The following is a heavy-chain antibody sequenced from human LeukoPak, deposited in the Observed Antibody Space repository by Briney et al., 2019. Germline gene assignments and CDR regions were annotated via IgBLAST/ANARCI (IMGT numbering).Heavy chain of an antibody. CDR2: MNPNSGNT. D-gene: IGHD3-22*01. CDR1: GYTFTGYD. CDR3: AILKGSSGYHFDY. Sequence: GASVKVSCKASGYTFTGYDINWVRQATGQGLEWMGWMNPNSGNTGYAQKFQGRVTMTRNTSISTAYMELSSLRSEDTAVYYCAILKGSSGYHFDYWGQGTLVTVSS. V-gene: IGHV1-8*01. J-gene: IGHJ4*02.